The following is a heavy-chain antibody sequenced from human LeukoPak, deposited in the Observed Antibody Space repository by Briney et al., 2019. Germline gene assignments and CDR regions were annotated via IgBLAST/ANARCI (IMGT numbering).Heavy chain of an antibody. CDR1: GFTFSSYS. CDR2: ISSSSSTI. D-gene: IGHD3-10*01. CDR3: ARDSLSPIAGSLDY. V-gene: IGHV3-48*02. J-gene: IGHJ4*02. Sequence: PGGSLRLSCAASGFTFSSYSMNWARQAPGKGLEWVSYISSSSSTIYYADSVKGRFTISRDNAKNSLYLQMNSLRDEDTAVYYCARDSLSPIAGSLDYWGQGTLVTVSS.